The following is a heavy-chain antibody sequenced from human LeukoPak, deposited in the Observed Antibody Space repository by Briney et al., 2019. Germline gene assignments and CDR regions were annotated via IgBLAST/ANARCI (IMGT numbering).Heavy chain of an antibody. CDR1: GYAFTGYY. Sequence: VASVKVSCKASGYAFTGYYMHWVRQAPGQGLEWMGWINPNSGGTNYAQKFQGRVTMTRDTSISTAYMELSRLRSDDTAVYYCARAGIVGANLDYWGQGTLVTVSS. D-gene: IGHD1-26*01. J-gene: IGHJ4*02. CDR3: ARAGIVGANLDY. V-gene: IGHV1-2*02. CDR2: INPNSGGT.